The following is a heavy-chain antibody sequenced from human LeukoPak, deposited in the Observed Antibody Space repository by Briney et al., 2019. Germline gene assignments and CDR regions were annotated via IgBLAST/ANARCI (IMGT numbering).Heavy chain of an antibody. V-gene: IGHV4-59*01. CDR1: GGSISSYY. CDR3: ARVHSSGYYVDWYFDL. CDR2: IYYSGST. Sequence: PSETLSLTCTASGGSISSYYWSWIRQPPGQGLEGIGYIYYSGSTNYNPSLKSRVTISVDTSKNQFSLKLSSVTAADTAVYYCARVHSSGYYVDWYFDLWGRGTLVTVSS. D-gene: IGHD3-22*01. J-gene: IGHJ2*01.